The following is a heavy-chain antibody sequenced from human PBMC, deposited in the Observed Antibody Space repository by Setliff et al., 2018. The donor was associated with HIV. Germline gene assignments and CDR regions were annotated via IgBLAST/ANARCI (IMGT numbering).Heavy chain of an antibody. J-gene: IGHJ4*02. CDR3: TTTMVRGVIIRPQFFDY. V-gene: IGHV3-49*04. D-gene: IGHD3-10*01. CDR2: IRSKAYGGTT. CDR1: GFTFGDYA. Sequence: PGGSLRLSCTASGFTFGDYAMSWVRQAPGKGLGWVGFIRSKAYGGTTEYAASVKGRFTISRDDSKSIAYLQMNSLKTEDTAVYYCTTTMVRGVIIRPQFFDYWGQGTLVTVSS.